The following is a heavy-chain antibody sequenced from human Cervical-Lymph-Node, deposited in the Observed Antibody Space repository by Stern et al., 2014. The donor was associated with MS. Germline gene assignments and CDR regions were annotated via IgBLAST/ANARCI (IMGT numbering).Heavy chain of an antibody. CDR1: GGTLNTYA. J-gene: IGHJ6*02. Sequence: VQLVPSGAEVRKPGSSVKVSCKASGGTLNTYAIHWVRLAPGQGLEWLGGFIPVLGTPVYAQKFKGRVTIAADESTSTDYMELSSLRSDDTAVYYCTRGASSAAWYRHAVDVWGQGTTVTVSS. V-gene: IGHV1-69*01. D-gene: IGHD1-26*01. CDR3: TRGASSAAWYRHAVDV. CDR2: FIPVLGTP.